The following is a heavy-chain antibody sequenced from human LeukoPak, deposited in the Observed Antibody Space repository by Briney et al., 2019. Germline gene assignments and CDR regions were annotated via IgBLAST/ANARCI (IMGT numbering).Heavy chain of an antibody. J-gene: IGHJ3*02. CDR3: TADSSNWYLTSFSSDI. V-gene: IGHV3-15*01. CDR1: GFTFSNAW. D-gene: IGHD6-13*01. CDR2: VKSKTNGGTI. Sequence: GGSLRLSCAASGFTFSNAWMSWVRQAPGKGPEWVGRVKSKTNGGTIDYAAPVKGRFTISRDDSKNTLYLQMNSLKTEDTAVYYCTADSSNWYLTSFSSDIWGQGTMVTVSS.